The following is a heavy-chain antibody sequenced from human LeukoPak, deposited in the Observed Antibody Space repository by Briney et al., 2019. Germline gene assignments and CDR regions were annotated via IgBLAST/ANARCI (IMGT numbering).Heavy chain of an antibody. CDR3: ARDRPRELYYYDPGDAFDI. V-gene: IGHV1-18*01. J-gene: IGHJ3*02. D-gene: IGHD3-22*01. CDR1: GYIFSNYG. CDR2: ISGHNGNT. Sequence: ASVKVSCKTSGYIFSNYGISWVRQAPGQGLEWMGWISGHNGNTKYAQKFQGRVTMTTDTSTGTAYMEVKSLRSDDTAVYYCARDRPRELYYYDPGDAFDIWGQGTMVTVSS.